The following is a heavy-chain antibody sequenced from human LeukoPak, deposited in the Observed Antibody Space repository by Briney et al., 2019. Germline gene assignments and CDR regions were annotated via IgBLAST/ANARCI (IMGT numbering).Heavy chain of an antibody. Sequence: ASEKVSCKVSGYTLTELSMHWVRQAPGKGLEWMGGFDPEDGETIYAQKFQGRVTMTEDTSTGTAYMELSSLRSEDTAVYYCANLFGVVISIDYWSQGTLVTVSS. J-gene: IGHJ4*02. CDR1: GYTLTELS. V-gene: IGHV1-24*01. CDR3: ANLFGVVISIDY. CDR2: FDPEDGET. D-gene: IGHD3-3*01.